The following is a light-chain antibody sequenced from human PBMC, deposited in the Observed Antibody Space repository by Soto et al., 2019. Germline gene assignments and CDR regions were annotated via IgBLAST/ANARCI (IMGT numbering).Light chain of an antibody. J-gene: IGKJ1*01. Sequence: EIVMTQSPVTLSVSPGERTTLSCRASQSVSSNLAWYQQRPGQAPRLLIYDASTRATGIPSRFSGSGSGTDFTLTISALEPEDLGVYYCQQYNTWPPWTFGQGTKVDIK. CDR3: QQYNTWPPWT. CDR1: QSVSSN. CDR2: DAS. V-gene: IGKV3-15*01.